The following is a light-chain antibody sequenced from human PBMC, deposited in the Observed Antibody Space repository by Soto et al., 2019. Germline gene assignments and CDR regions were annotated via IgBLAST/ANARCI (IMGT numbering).Light chain of an antibody. J-gene: IGKJ1*01. CDR1: EYISSY. CDR3: QSTYILHWA. V-gene: IGKV1-39*01. CDR2: SAT. Sequence: DIQMTQSPPSLPASVADTVTITCRASEYISSYLNWYHSKPGKALQLLIYSATTFHTRATPRFSAGRCDKDLTLRISDLQPDDFPSNFCQSTYILHWAVGQWTKGDIK.